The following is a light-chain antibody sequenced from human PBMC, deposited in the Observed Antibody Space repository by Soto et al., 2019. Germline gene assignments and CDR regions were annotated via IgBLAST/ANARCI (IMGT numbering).Light chain of an antibody. CDR2: GNI. J-gene: IGLJ3*02. CDR1: SSNIGAAYG. CDR3: QSYDSILSAVM. V-gene: IGLV1-40*01. Sequence: QSVLTQPPSVSGAPGQRVTVSCTGRSSNIGAAYGVQWYQQLPGTAPKLLIYGNINRPSGVPDRFSGFKSGTSASLAITGLQAEYEADYYCQSYDSILSAVMFGGGTKVTVL.